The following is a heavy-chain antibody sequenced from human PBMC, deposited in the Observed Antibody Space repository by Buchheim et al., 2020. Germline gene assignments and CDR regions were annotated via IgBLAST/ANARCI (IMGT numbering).Heavy chain of an antibody. CDR1: GGTFSSYA. J-gene: IGHJ5*02. CDR2: IIPIFGTA. CDR3: ARDRLGRSGYSYDMGWFDP. Sequence: QVQLVQSGAEVKKPGSSVKVSCKASGGTFSSYAISWVRQAPGQGLEWMGGIIPIFGTANYAQKFQARVTITADKSTSTAYMELSSLRSEDTAVYYCARDRLGRSGYSYDMGWFDPWGQGTL. V-gene: IGHV1-69*06. D-gene: IGHD5-18*01.